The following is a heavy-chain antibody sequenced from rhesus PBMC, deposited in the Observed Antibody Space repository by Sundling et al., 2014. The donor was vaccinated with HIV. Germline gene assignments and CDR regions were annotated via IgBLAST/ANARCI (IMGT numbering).Heavy chain of an antibody. D-gene: IGHD2-21*01. CDR1: GGSISSNY. V-gene: IGHV4-147*01. Sequence: QVQLQESGPGLVKPSETLSLTCAVSGGSISSNYWSWIRQSPGKGLEWIGYIYGGSGSTSYNPSLKSRVTISTDTSKNQFSLKLSSVTAADTAVYYCARYRCTGSDCYHFDFWGQGVLVTVSS. CDR3: ARYRCTGSDCYHFDF. J-gene: IGHJ4*01. CDR2: IYGGSGST.